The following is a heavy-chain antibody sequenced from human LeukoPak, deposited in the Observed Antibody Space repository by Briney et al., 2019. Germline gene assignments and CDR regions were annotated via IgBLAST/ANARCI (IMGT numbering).Heavy chain of an antibody. D-gene: IGHD3-10*01. J-gene: IGHJ6*02. Sequence: SETLSLTCAVYGGSFSGYYWSWIRQPPGKGLEWIGEINHSGSTNYNPSLKSRVTISVDTSKNQFSLKLSSVTAADTAVYYCARVRVLWFGEPSGMDVWGQGTTVTVSS. CDR3: ARVRVLWFGEPSGMDV. CDR1: GGSFSGYY. V-gene: IGHV4-34*01. CDR2: INHSGST.